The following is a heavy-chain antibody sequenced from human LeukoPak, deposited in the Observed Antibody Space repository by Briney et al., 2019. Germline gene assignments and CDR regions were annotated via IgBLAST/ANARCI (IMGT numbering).Heavy chain of an antibody. V-gene: IGHV3-9*01. Sequence: PGRSLRLSCAASGFTFDDYAMHWVRQAPGEGLEWVSGISWNSGSIGYADSVKGRFTISRDNAKNSLYLQMNSLRAEDTALYYCAKGWEVAGDLSHVDYWGQGTLVTVSS. J-gene: IGHJ4*02. CDR2: ISWNSGSI. CDR1: GFTFDDYA. CDR3: AKGWEVAGDLSHVDY. D-gene: IGHD6-19*01.